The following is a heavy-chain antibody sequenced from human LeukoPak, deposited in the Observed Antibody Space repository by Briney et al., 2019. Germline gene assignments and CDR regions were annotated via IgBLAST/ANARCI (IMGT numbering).Heavy chain of an antibody. CDR2: INSDGSTT. Sequence: GGSLRLSCAASGFTFSGYWMHWVRQARGKGLVWVSRINSDGSTTSYADSVMGRFTISRDNAKNTLYLQMNSLRAEDTAVYYCARVIYSGWQGELSDWGQGTLVTVSS. CDR1: GFTFSGYW. D-gene: IGHD6-19*01. V-gene: IGHV3-74*01. J-gene: IGHJ4*02. CDR3: ARVIYSGWQGELSD.